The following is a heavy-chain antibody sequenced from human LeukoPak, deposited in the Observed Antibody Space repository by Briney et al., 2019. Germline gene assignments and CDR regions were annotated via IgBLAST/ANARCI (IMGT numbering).Heavy chain of an antibody. Sequence: GGSLRLSCAASGFTFAMSWVRQAAGKGLEWVSLISGSGGGTYYADSVKGRFTISRDNSKNTLYLQLNSLRVEDTAVYHCAKNRGAGSHYYYHMNVWGKGTTVTVSS. CDR1: GFTFA. J-gene: IGHJ6*03. V-gene: IGHV3-23*01. D-gene: IGHD1-26*01. CDR2: ISGSGGGT. CDR3: AKNRGAGSHYYYHMNV.